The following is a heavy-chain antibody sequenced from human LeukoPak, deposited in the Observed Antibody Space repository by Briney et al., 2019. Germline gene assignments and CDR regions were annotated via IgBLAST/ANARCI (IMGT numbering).Heavy chain of an antibody. CDR3: ARGSAYDWFDY. J-gene: IGHJ4*02. V-gene: IGHV4-30-4*01. Sequence: SETLSLTCTVSGGSISSGDYYCNWIRQPPGKGLEWIGYIYYGGSTSYNPSLKSRVTISVDTSKNQFSLKLTSVTAADTAVYYCARGSAYDWFDYWGQGTLVTVFS. CDR1: GGSISSGDYY. CDR2: IYYGGST. D-gene: IGHD5-12*01.